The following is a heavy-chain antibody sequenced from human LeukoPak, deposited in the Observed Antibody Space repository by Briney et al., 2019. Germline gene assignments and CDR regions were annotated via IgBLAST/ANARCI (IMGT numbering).Heavy chain of an antibody. Sequence: SETLSLTCTVSGGSISSYYWSWIRQPPGKGLEWIGYIYYSGSTNYNPSLKSRVTISVDTSKNQFPLKLSSVTAADTAVYYCARVISGYSSSSALFDPWGQGTLVTVSS. CDR1: GGSISSYY. J-gene: IGHJ5*02. V-gene: IGHV4-59*01. D-gene: IGHD6-6*01. CDR3: ARVISGYSSSSALFDP. CDR2: IYYSGST.